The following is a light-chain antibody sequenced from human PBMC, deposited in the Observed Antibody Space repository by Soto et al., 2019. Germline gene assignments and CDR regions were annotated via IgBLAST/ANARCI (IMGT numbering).Light chain of an antibody. V-gene: IGLV2-23*01. CDR1: SSDVGSCNV. CDR2: EAH. J-gene: IGLJ1*01. CDR3: CAYAGSRLDV. Sequence: QSVLTQPASVSGSPGQSITISCSGTSSDVGSCNVVSWYQQQPGRAPKLLIYEAHKRPSGVSNRFSGSKSGNTASLTIRGVQAEAEAYYYSCAYAGSRLDVFGAGTKLTVL.